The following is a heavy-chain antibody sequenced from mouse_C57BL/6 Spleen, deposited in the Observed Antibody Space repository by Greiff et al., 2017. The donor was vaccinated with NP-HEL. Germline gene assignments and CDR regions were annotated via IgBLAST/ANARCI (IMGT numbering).Heavy chain of an antibody. J-gene: IGHJ2*01. D-gene: IGHD4-1*01. V-gene: IGHV1-64*01. Sequence: VQLHQPGAELVKPGASVKLSCKASGYTFTSYWMHWVKQRPGQGLEWIGMIHPNSGSTNYNEKFKSKATLTVDKSSSTAYMQLSSLTSEDSAVYYCARGVGRENPFDYWGQGTTLTVSS. CDR3: ARGVGRENPFDY. CDR1: GYTFTSYW. CDR2: IHPNSGST.